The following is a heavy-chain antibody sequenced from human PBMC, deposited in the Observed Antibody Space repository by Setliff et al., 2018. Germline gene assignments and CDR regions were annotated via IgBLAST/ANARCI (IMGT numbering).Heavy chain of an antibody. J-gene: IGHJ3*02. CDR1: GFTFSSYW. CDR3: ARHNRVWSGESAFDI. Sequence: GESLKISCAASGFTFSSYWMSWVRQAPGKGLEWVANIKQDGSEKCYVDSVKGRFTISRDNAKNSLYLQMNSLRAEDTAVYYCARHNRVWSGESAFDIWGQGTMVTVSS. D-gene: IGHD3-3*01. CDR2: IKQDGSEK. V-gene: IGHV3-7*01.